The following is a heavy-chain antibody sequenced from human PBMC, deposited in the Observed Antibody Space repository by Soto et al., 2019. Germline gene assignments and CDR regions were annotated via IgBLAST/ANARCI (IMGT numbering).Heavy chain of an antibody. D-gene: IGHD2-2*01. CDR2: INRDGSEE. J-gene: IGHJ5*02. Sequence: EMLLVESGGGLVQPGGSLRLSCVASGFTFSGYWMSWVRQAPGKGLEWVAYINRDGSEEHYVDSVKGRFTISRDNAKNSVYLQLDSLRGDDSAVYYCARDPGPRSASIRGLGWFDPWGQGTLVTVSS. V-gene: IGHV3-7*03. CDR1: GFTFSGYW. CDR3: ARDPGPRSASIRGLGWFDP.